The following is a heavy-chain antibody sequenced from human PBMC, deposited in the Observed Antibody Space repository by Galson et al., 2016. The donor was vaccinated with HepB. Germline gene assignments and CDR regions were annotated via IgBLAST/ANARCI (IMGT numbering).Heavy chain of an antibody. CDR1: GFTFSSYW. CDR3: VRAAYSLDH. D-gene: IGHD2-21*01. Sequence: SLRLSCAASGFTFSSYWMHWVRLAPQKGLVWVSRITSDGGDPQYADSAKGRFTISRDNANNTLYLQMNSLRAEDMAFYYCVRAAYSLDHWGQGTLVTVSS. V-gene: IGHV3-74*01. CDR2: ITSDGGDP. J-gene: IGHJ4*02.